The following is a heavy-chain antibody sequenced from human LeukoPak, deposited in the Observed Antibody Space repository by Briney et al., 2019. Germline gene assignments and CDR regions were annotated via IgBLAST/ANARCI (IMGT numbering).Heavy chain of an antibody. V-gene: IGHV4-34*01. Sequence: PSETLSLTCAVYGGSFSGYYWSWIRQPPGKGLEWIGEINHSGSTNYNPSLKSRVTISVDTSKNQFSLKLSSVTAADTAVYYCARGLYYFDYSGQGTLVTVSS. CDR2: INHSGST. CDR1: GGSFSGYY. CDR3: ARGLYYFDY. J-gene: IGHJ4*02.